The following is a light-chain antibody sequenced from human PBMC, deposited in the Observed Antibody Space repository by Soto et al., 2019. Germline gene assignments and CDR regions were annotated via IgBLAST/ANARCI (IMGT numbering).Light chain of an antibody. Sequence: DIEMTQSPSTLSASVGDRVSITCRASQSISSWLAWYQQKPGKAPKLLIYDASSLESVVPSRFSGSGSGTQFTLSISSLQPDDFATYYCQQCDSYPYTFGQGTNLEIK. CDR1: QSISSW. V-gene: IGKV1-5*01. J-gene: IGKJ2*01. CDR3: QQCDSYPYT. CDR2: DAS.